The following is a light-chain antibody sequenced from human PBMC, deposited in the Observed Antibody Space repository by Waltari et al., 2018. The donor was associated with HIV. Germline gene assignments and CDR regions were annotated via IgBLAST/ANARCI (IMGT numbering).Light chain of an antibody. CDR3: SVWDDSLSVQV. Sequence: QSVLIQSPSMSGTPGQSITISCSGSNSNIGKNGVYWHQQFPGTAPKVLIYSNNRRPPGVPARFSGSKSGTSASLAISGLRSEDEADYYCSVWDDSLSVQVFGGGTKLTVL. CDR2: SNN. J-gene: IGLJ3*02. V-gene: IGLV1-47*01. CDR1: NSNIGKNG.